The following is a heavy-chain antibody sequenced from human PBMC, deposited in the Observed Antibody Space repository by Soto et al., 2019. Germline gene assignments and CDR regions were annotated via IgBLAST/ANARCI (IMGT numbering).Heavy chain of an antibody. CDR1: GFTFSSYG. Sequence: PGGSMRLSCAASGFTFSSYGMHWVRQAPGKGLEWVAVIWYDGSNKYYADSVKGRFTISRDNSKNTLYLQMNSLRAEDTAVYYCARALRGSSSLDVWGKGTTVTVSS. CDR3: ARALRGSSSLDV. CDR2: IWYDGSNK. D-gene: IGHD6-6*01. V-gene: IGHV3-33*01. J-gene: IGHJ6*04.